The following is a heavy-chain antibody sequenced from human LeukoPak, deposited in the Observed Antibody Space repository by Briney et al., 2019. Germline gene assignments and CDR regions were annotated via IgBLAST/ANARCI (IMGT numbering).Heavy chain of an antibody. J-gene: IGHJ4*02. CDR2: MNPNSGNT. CDR3: ARGRMGFREDYFDY. CDR1: GYTFTSYD. D-gene: IGHD3-10*01. V-gene: IGHV1-8*03. Sequence: GASVKVPCKASGYTFTSYDINWVRQATGQGLEWMGWMNPNSGNTGYAQKFQGRVTITRNTSISTAYMELSSLRSEDTAVYYCARGRMGFREDYFDYWGQGTLVTVSS.